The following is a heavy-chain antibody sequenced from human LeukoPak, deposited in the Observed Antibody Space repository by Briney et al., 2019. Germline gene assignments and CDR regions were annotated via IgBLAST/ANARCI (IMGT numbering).Heavy chain of an antibody. V-gene: IGHV3-23*01. D-gene: IGHD3-3*01. CDR1: GFTFSDCD. CDR3: AEIGSGNKFDF. Sequence: GGSLRLSCLASGFTFSDCDMSWVRLSPGKGPEWVAAITSSGGTSFYADSVKGRFTISRDNSKSTMYLQMSGLRADDTAVYYCAEIGSGNKFDFWGQGTLVTVSS. J-gene: IGHJ4*02. CDR2: ITSSGGTS.